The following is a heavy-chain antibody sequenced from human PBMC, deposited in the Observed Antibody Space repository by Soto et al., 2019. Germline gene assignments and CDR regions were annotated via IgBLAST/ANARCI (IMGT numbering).Heavy chain of an antibody. D-gene: IGHD3-3*01. CDR2: IIPIFGTA. CDR1: GGTFSSYA. CDR3: ARITKQLRFLEWPRFDP. Sequence: SVKVSCKASGGTFSSYAISWVRQAPGQGLEWMGGIIPIFGTANYAQKFQGRVTITADKSTSTAYMELSSLRSEDTAVYYCARITKQLRFLEWPRFDPWGQGTLVTVSP. J-gene: IGHJ5*02. V-gene: IGHV1-69*06.